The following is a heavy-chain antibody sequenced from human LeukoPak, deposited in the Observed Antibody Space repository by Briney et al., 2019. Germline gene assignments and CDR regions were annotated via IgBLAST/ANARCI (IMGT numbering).Heavy chain of an antibody. D-gene: IGHD3-10*01. Sequence: GASVKVSCKASAYXFTSYGISWVRQAPGQGLEWMGWISAYNGNTNYAQKLEGRLTMTTDTSTSTAYMELRSLRSDDTAVYYCAREKFGSFDYWGQGTLVTVSS. CDR3: AREKFGSFDY. CDR1: AYXFTSYG. CDR2: ISAYNGNT. J-gene: IGHJ4*02. V-gene: IGHV1-18*01.